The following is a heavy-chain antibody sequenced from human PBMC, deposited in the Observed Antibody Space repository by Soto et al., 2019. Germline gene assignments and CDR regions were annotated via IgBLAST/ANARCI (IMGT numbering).Heavy chain of an antibody. CDR2: IYYSGST. J-gene: IGHJ4*02. CDR1: GGSISSSSYY. CDR3: ASRPIAAAGPYYFDY. D-gene: IGHD6-13*01. Sequence: QLQLQESGPGLVKPTETLSLTCTVSGGSISSSSYYWGWIRQPPGKGLEWIGSIYYSGSTYYNPSLKIRVTISVDTSKNQFSLKLSSVSASDTAVYYCASRPIAAAGPYYFDYWGQGTLVTVSS. V-gene: IGHV4-39*01.